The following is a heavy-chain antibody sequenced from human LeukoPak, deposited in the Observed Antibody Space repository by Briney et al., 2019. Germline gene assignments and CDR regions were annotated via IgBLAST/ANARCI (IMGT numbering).Heavy chain of an antibody. CDR3: ARGADTGSYGSLVYFDY. CDR1: GYTFTSYG. J-gene: IGHJ4*02. CDR2: ISAYSGNT. V-gene: IGHV1-18*01. D-gene: IGHD3-16*01. Sequence: GASVKVSCKASGYTFTSYGISWVRQAPGQGLEWMGLISAYSGNTNFAQKLQGRVTMTTDTSTSTAYMELRSLRSDDTAVYFCARGADTGSYGSLVYFDYWGQGTLVTLSS.